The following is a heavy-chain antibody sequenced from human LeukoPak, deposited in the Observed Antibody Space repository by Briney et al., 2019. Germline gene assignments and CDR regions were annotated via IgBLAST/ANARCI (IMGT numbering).Heavy chain of an antibody. V-gene: IGHV3-21*01. CDR3: TTDPGEPAAKEDAFDI. Sequence: PGGSLRLSCAASGFTFSSYNMNWVRQAPGKGLEWVSSVSSGSSYIYYADSVKGRFTISRDNAKNSLYLQMNSLRAEDTAVYYCTTDPGEPAAKEDAFDIWGQGTMVTVSS. CDR1: GFTFSSYN. D-gene: IGHD2-2*01. CDR2: VSSGSSYI. J-gene: IGHJ3*02.